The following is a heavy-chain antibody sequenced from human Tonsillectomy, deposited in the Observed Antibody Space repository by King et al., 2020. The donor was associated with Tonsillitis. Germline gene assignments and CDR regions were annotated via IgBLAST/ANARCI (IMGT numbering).Heavy chain of an antibody. V-gene: IGHV3-30*03. CDR1: GFIFRSYG. CDR2: MSDDGTND. D-gene: IGHD2-2*01. Sequence: QLVQSGGGVVQPGRSLRLSCVAPGFIFRSYGIHWVREAPGKGLEWGAVMSDDGTNDYYADSVKGRFTISRDASKNTLYLQMRSLRAEDTAVYFCARDLLTMPGRHYACGLDVWGQGTTVTASS. CDR3: ARDLLTMPGRHYACGLDV. J-gene: IGHJ6*02.